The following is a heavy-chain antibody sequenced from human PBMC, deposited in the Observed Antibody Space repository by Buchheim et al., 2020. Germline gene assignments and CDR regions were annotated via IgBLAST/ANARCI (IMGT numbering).Heavy chain of an antibody. CDR1: GFTFSTYG. CDR2: ISYDTTDK. V-gene: IGHV3-30*18. Sequence: QVQLVESGGGVVQPGRSLRLSCAASGFTFSTYGMHWVRQAPGKGLEWVAVISYDTTDKYYVDSVKGRFTISRDNSKNTLYLQMSSLGAEDTAVYYCAKGVYGSGSNFFDYWGQGAL. CDR3: AKGVYGSGSNFFDY. J-gene: IGHJ4*02. D-gene: IGHD3-10*01.